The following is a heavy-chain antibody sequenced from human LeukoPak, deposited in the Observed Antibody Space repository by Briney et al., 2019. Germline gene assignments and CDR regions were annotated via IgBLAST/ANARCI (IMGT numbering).Heavy chain of an antibody. CDR3: TTFSDILRFLEWLSDPGAFDI. D-gene: IGHD3-3*01. CDR2: IKSKTDGGTT. V-gene: IGHV3-15*01. CDR1: GFTFSNAW. J-gene: IGHJ3*02. Sequence: GGSLRLSCAASGFTFSNAWRSWVRQAPGKGLEWVGRIKSKTDGGTTDYAAPVKGRFTISRDDSKNTLYLQMNSLKTEDTAVYYCTTFSDILRFLEWLSDPGAFDIWGQGTMVTVSS.